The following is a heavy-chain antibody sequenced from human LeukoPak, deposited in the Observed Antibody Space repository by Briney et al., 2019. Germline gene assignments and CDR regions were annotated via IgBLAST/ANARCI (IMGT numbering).Heavy chain of an antibody. Sequence: PSQTLSLTCTVSGGSISSSSYYWGWIRQPPGKGLEWIGYIYYSGSTNYNPSLKSRVTISVDTSKNQFSLKLSSVTAADTAVYYCAGNSSWYSGYFQHWGQGTLVTVSS. CDR3: AGNSSWYSGYFQH. CDR1: GGSISSSSYY. V-gene: IGHV4-61*05. D-gene: IGHD6-13*01. CDR2: IYYSGST. J-gene: IGHJ1*01.